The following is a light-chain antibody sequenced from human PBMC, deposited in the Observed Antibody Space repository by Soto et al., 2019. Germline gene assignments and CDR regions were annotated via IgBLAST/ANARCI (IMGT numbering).Light chain of an antibody. J-gene: IGKJ1*01. CDR2: DAS. V-gene: IGKV3-11*01. CDR1: QSVSSY. Sequence: EIVLTQSPGTLSLSPGERATLSCRARQSVSSYLAWYQQKPGQAPRLLIYDASNRATGIPARFSGSGSGTDFTLTISSLEPEDLAVYYCQQRSNWPPWTFGQGTKVDIK. CDR3: QQRSNWPPWT.